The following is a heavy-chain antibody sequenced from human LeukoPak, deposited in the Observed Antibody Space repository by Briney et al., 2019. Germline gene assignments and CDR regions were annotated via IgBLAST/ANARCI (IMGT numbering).Heavy chain of an antibody. V-gene: IGHV3-7*01. CDR1: GFTFSSYW. Sequence: GGSLRLSCAASGFTFSSYWMSWVRQAPGKGLEGVANIKQDGSEKYYVDSVKGRFTISRDNAKNSLYLQMNSLRAEDTAVYYCARDERGYYDSSGYFGAIDYWGQGSLVTVSS. J-gene: IGHJ4*02. D-gene: IGHD3-22*01. CDR3: ARDERGYYDSSGYFGAIDY. CDR2: IKQDGSEK.